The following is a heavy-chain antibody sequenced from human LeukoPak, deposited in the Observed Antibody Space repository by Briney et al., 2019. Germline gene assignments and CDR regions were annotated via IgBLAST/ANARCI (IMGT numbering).Heavy chain of an antibody. CDR3: AKDAKYSSSSRFDY. D-gene: IGHD6-6*01. J-gene: IGHJ4*02. CDR1: GFTFSSYA. V-gene: IGHV3-23*01. Sequence: GSLRLSCAASGFTFSSYAMSWVRQAPGKGLEWVSAITGSGDYTNFADSVKGRLTISRDNSKNTLYLQMNSLRAEDTAVYYCAKDAKYSSSSRFDYWGQGTLVTVSS. CDR2: ITGSGDYT.